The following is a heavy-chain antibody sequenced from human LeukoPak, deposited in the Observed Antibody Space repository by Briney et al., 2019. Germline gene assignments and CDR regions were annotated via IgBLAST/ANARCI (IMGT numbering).Heavy chain of an antibody. CDR1: GGSISSSSYY. D-gene: IGHD6-13*01. CDR3: ARSSSSWVDY. V-gene: IGHV4-39*07. CDR2: IYYSGST. J-gene: IGHJ4*02. Sequence: SGTLSLTCTVSGGSISSSSYYWGWIRQPPGKGLEWIGSIYYSGSTYYNPSLKSRVTISVDTSKNQFSLKLSSVTAADTAVYYCARSSSSWVDYWGQGTLVTVSS.